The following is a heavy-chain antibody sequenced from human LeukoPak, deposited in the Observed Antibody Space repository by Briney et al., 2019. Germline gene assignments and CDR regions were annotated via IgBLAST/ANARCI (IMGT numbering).Heavy chain of an antibody. J-gene: IGHJ4*02. CDR2: INPNSGGT. Sequence: ASVKVSCKASGYTFTGYYMHWVRQAPGQGLEWMGWINPNSGGTNYAQKFQGRVTMTRDTSISTAYMELSRLRSDDTAVYYCARDLGVAASPFDYWGQGTLVTVSS. D-gene: IGHD2-15*01. CDR3: ARDLGVAASPFDY. V-gene: IGHV1-2*02. CDR1: GYTFTGYY.